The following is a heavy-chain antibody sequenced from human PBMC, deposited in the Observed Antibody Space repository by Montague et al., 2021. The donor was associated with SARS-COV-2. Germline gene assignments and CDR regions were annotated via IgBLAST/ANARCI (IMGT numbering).Heavy chain of an antibody. CDR1: GFTFSSYS. Sequence: LRLSCAASGFTFSSYSMNWVRQAPGKGLEWVSYISSSSSTIYYAXSVXGRFTISRDNAKNSLYLQMNSLRDEDTAVYYCARDLGLVPAMVYYYYYGMDVWGQGTTVTVSS. D-gene: IGHD5-18*01. J-gene: IGHJ6*02. V-gene: IGHV3-48*02. CDR3: ARDLGLVPAMVYYYYYGMDV. CDR2: ISSSSSTI.